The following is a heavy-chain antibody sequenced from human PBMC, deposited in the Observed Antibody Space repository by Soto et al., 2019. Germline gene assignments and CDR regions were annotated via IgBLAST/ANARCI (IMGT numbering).Heavy chain of an antibody. V-gene: IGHV3-23*01. D-gene: IGHD6-19*01. CDR3: AKGEWLSSGWDLDY. J-gene: IGHJ4*02. CDR2: ISGSGGST. CDR1: GFTFSSYA. Sequence: GGSLRLSCAASGFTFSSYAMSWVRQAPGKGLEWVSAISGSGGSTYYADSGKGRFTISRDNSKNTLYLQMNSLRAEDTAVYYCAKGEWLSSGWDLDYWGQGTLVTVSS.